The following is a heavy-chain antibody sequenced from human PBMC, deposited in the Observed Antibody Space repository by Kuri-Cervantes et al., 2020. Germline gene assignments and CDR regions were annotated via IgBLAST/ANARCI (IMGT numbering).Heavy chain of an antibody. CDR1: GFTFSSYA. CDR2: ISYDGSNK. Sequence: GGSLRLSCAASGFTFSSYAMHWVRQAPGKGLEWVAVISYDGSNKYYADSVKGRFTISRDNSKNTLYLQMNSLRAEDTAVYYCARGAAMGKPLDYWGQGTLVTVSS. J-gene: IGHJ4*02. D-gene: IGHD5-18*01. V-gene: IGHV3-30*07. CDR3: ARGAAMGKPLDY.